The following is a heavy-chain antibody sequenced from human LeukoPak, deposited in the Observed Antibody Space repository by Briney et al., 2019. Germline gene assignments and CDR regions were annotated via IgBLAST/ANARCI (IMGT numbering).Heavy chain of an antibody. CDR2: ISSSGGSN. CDR1: GFTFSSYA. V-gene: IGHV3-23*01. CDR3: AKRGHYSINWYHYFDY. J-gene: IGHJ4*02. Sequence: PGGSLRLSCAASGFTFSSYAMSWVRQAPGKGLEWVSPISSSGGSNFYADSVKGRFTISRGNSKNTLFLQMNSLRPDDTAVYYCAKRGHYSINWYHYFDYWGQGTPVTVSS. D-gene: IGHD6-13*01.